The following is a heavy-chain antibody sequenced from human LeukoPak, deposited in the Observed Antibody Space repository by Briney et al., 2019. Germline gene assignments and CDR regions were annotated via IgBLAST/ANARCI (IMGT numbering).Heavy chain of an antibody. CDR1: GFTFSSYS. CDR3: AELGITMIGGV. Sequence: PGGSLRLSCAASGFTFSSYSMTWVRQAPGKGLEGVSSISSSSSYIYYADSVKGRFTISRDNAKNSLYLQMNSLRAEDTAVYYCAELGITMIGGVWGKGTTVTISS. D-gene: IGHD3-10*02. J-gene: IGHJ6*04. V-gene: IGHV3-21*01. CDR2: ISSSSSYI.